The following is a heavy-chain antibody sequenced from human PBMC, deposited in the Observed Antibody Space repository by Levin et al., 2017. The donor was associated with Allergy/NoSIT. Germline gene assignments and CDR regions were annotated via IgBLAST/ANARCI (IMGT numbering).Heavy chain of an antibody. V-gene: IGHV4-34*01. D-gene: IGHD3-16*01. CDR1: GGSFSGYY. CDR3: ASGVKGGIDYYYYGMDV. Sequence: SETPLTCAVYGGSFSGYYWGWIRQPPGKGLEWIGEINHSGSTNYNPSLKSRVTISVDTSKNQFSLKLSSVTAADTAVYYCASGVKGGIDYYYYGMDVWGQGTTVTVSS. CDR2: INHSGST. J-gene: IGHJ6*02.